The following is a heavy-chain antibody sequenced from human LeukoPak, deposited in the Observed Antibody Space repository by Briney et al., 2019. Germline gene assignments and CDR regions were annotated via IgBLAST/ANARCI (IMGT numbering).Heavy chain of an antibody. D-gene: IGHD2-15*01. CDR3: ARGTPGGYCSGGSCYSFDY. V-gene: IGHV4-59*01. Sequence: SETLSLTCTVSGGSISSYYWSWIRQPPGKGLEWIGYIYYSGSTNYNPSLKSRVTISVDTSKNQFSLELSSVTAADTAVYYCARGTPGGYCSGGSCYSFDYWGQGTLVTVSS. J-gene: IGHJ4*02. CDR1: GGSISSYY. CDR2: IYYSGST.